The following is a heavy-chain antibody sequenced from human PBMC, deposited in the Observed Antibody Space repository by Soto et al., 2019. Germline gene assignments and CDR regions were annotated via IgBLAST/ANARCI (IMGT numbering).Heavy chain of an antibody. J-gene: IGHJ4*02. CDR2: ISSTAATV. D-gene: IGHD3-10*01. Sequence: EVQLVESGGGLVQPGGSLRLSCAASGFNFRNYGINWVRQAPGKGLEWVSYISSTAATVSYADSVKGRFTISRDNANSLLYLQMNRLRDDDTAVYYCARGGGSRPDYWGQGILVTVSS. V-gene: IGHV3-48*02. CDR1: GFNFRNYG. CDR3: ARGGGSRPDY.